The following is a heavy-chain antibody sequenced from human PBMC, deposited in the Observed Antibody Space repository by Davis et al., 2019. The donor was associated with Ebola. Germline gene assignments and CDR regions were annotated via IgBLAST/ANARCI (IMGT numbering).Heavy chain of an antibody. D-gene: IGHD2/OR15-2a*01. Sequence: GESLKISCAASGFTFSSYAMSWVRQAPGKGLEWVSAISGSGATTYYADSVKGRFTISRDNSKNTLYLQMNSLRADDTALYYCAKGGARYFYHYYGMDVWGQGTTVTVSS. CDR2: ISGSGATT. J-gene: IGHJ6*02. CDR3: AKGGARYFYHYYGMDV. V-gene: IGHV3-23*01. CDR1: GFTFSSYA.